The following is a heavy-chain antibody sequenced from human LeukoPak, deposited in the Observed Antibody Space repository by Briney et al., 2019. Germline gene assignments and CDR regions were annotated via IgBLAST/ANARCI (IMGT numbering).Heavy chain of an antibody. V-gene: IGHV3-30*04. J-gene: IGHJ4*02. CDR1: GFTFSSYA. CDR2: ISYDGSNK. Sequence: GRSLRLSCAASGFTFSSYAMHWVRQAPGKGLEWVAVISYDGSNKYYADSVKGRLTISRDNSNNTLYLQMNSLRAEDTAVYYCARVGFTYGYGFSKAVDYWGQGTLVTVSS. CDR3: ARVGFTYGYGFSKAVDY. D-gene: IGHD5-18*01.